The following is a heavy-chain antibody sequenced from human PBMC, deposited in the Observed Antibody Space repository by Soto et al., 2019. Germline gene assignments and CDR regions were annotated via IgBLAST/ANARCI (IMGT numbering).Heavy chain of an antibody. CDR3: ARGVSDCSGGSCYSIYYYYGMDV. Sequence: QVQLQESGPGLVKPSQTLSLTCTVSGGSISSGDYYWSWIRQPPGKGLEWIGYIYYSGSTYYNPSLKIRVTISVDTSKNQFSVKLSSVTAADTAVYYCARGVSDCSGGSCYSIYYYYGMDVWGQGTTVTVSS. CDR2: IYYSGST. CDR1: GGSISSGDYY. V-gene: IGHV4-30-4*01. D-gene: IGHD2-15*01. J-gene: IGHJ6*02.